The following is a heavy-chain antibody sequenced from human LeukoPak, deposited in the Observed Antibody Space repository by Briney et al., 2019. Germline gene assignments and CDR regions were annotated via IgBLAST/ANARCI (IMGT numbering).Heavy chain of an antibody. CDR3: ARDSYGDYVFGDY. V-gene: IGHV3-23*01. Sequence: AGGSLRLSCAASGFTFSSYAMSWVRQAPGKWLQWVSAISGSGGSTSYAQKFQGRVTMTRDTSTSTDYMELSSLRSEDTAVYYCARDSYGDYVFGDYWGQGTLVTVSS. D-gene: IGHD4-17*01. CDR2: ISGSGGST. J-gene: IGHJ4*02. CDR1: GFTFSSYA.